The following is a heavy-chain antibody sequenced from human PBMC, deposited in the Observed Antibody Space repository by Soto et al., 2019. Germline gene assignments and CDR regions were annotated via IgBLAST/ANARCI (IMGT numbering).Heavy chain of an antibody. CDR3: AGRWLVRSNAFDI. Sequence: SETLSLTCAVYGGSFSGYYWSWIRQPPGKGLEWIGEINHSGSTNYNPSLKSRVTISVDTSKNQFSLKLSSVTAADTAVYYCAGRWLVRSNAFDIWGQGTMVTVSS. D-gene: IGHD6-19*01. V-gene: IGHV4-34*01. CDR1: GGSFSGYY. CDR2: INHSGST. J-gene: IGHJ3*02.